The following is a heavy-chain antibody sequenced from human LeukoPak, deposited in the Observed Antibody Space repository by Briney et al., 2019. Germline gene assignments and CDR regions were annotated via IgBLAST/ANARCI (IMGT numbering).Heavy chain of an antibody. CDR1: GGSFSGYY. Sequence: SETLSLTCAVYGGSFSGYYWSWVRQPPGKGREWIGEINHSGRTDYNPPLKSRFTISVDKSKNPFSLQLSSLTAADTAVYYCARSRGGATKPYNCFDPWGQGTLVTVSS. J-gene: IGHJ5*02. V-gene: IGHV4-34*01. CDR3: ARSRGGATKPYNCFDP. D-gene: IGHD1-26*01. CDR2: INHSGRT.